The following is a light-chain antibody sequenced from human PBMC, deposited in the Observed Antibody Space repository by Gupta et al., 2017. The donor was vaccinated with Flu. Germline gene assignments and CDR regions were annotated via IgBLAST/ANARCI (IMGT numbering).Light chain of an antibody. CDR1: SSNIGSNI. J-gene: IGLJ3*02. CDR2: SNN. CDR3: TAWDDTRRAQV. Sequence: SVLTPAPPASGTPGQRVTISCSGSSSNIGSNIVNWYQHYPGTAPKLLIYSNNQRPLGVPDRVSGSKSGTSASLAISGLQAEDEADYYCTAWDDTRRAQVFGGGTRLTVL. V-gene: IGLV1-44*01.